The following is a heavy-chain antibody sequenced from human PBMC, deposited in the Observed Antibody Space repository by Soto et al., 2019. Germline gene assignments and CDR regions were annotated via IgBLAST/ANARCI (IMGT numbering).Heavy chain of an antibody. CDR3: ARREIQGPIDY. J-gene: IGHJ4*02. Sequence: QVQLQESGPGLVKPSDTLSLTCAVSGYSISSSNWWGWIRQPPGKGLEWIGYIYYSGTTYYNPSLKSRVPRSVDTSKNQCSLKLTSVTAVDTAVYYCARREIQGPIDYWGQGTLVTVSS. CDR2: IYYSGTT. CDR1: GYSISSSNW. V-gene: IGHV4-28*01. D-gene: IGHD1-26*01.